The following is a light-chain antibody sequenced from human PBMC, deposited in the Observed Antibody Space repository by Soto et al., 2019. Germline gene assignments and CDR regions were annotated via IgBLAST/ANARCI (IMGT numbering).Light chain of an antibody. Sequence: QSVLAQPRSVSGSPGQSVTISCTGTSSDVGNYNLVSWYQHHPGKAPKLMIYDVTKRPSGVPDRFSASKSGNTASLTISGLQAEDEAYYYCCSYAGTYTVWVFGGGTKVTVL. V-gene: IGLV2-11*01. CDR2: DVT. CDR3: CSYAGTYTVWV. CDR1: SSDVGNYNL. J-gene: IGLJ3*02.